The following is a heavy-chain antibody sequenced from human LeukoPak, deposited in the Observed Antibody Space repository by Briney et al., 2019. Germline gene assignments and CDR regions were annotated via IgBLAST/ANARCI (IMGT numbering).Heavy chain of an antibody. J-gene: IGHJ3*02. Sequence: PSETLSLTCTVSGGSISSSGYSWAWIRQPPRKGLEWIGSIYYSGSTYYNPSLKSRVTISVDTSKNQFSLKLGSVTAADTAVYYCARGTFDIWGQGTMVTVSS. V-gene: IGHV4-39*07. CDR2: IYYSGST. CDR1: GGSISSSGYS. CDR3: ARGTFDI.